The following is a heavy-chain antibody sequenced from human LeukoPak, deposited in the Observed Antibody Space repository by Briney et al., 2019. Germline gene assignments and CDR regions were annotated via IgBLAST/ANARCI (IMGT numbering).Heavy chain of an antibody. J-gene: IGHJ4*02. CDR1: GGSISSYY. V-gene: IGHV4-59*01. Sequence: PSETLSLTCTVSGGSISSYYWSWIRQPPGKGLEWIGYIYSSGSTNYNPSLKSRVTISVDTSKNQFSLKLSSVTAADTAVYYCARDSEQRGYFDYWGQGTLATVSS. CDR2: IYSSGST. D-gene: IGHD5-24*01. CDR3: ARDSEQRGYFDY.